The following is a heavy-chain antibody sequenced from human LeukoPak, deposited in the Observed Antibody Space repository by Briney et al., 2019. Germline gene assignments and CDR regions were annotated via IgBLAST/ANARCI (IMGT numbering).Heavy chain of an antibody. J-gene: IGHJ1*01. CDR1: GYTFSSYA. V-gene: IGHV1-18*01. Sequence: ASVKVSCKASGYTFSSYAISWVRQAPGQGLEWMGWISVDNGNTNYAQKLRGRVNMTTDTSTSTAYMELRSLRSDDTAVYYCARGPMIPQYFHYWGQGILVTVSS. CDR3: ARGPMIPQYFHY. D-gene: IGHD3-16*01. CDR2: ISVDNGNT.